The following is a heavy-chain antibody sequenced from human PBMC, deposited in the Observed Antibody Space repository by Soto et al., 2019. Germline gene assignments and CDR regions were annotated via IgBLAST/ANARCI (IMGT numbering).Heavy chain of an antibody. V-gene: IGHV4-59*01. Sequence: SETLSLTCTVSGGSISSYYWSWIRQPPGKGLEWIGYIYYSGSTNYNPSLKSRVTISVDTSKNQFSLKLSSVTAADTAVYYCARGLAYYYDSSGPGGMDVWGQGTTVTVSS. D-gene: IGHD3-22*01. CDR2: IYYSGST. J-gene: IGHJ6*02. CDR1: GGSISSYY. CDR3: ARGLAYYYDSSGPGGMDV.